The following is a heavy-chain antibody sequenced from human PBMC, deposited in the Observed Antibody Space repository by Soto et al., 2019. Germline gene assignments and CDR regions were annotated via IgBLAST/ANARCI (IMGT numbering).Heavy chain of an antibody. CDR2: IIPIFGTA. D-gene: IGHD3-3*01. CDR1: GGTFSSYA. Sequence: SVKVSCKASGGTFSSYAISWVRQAPGQGLEWMGGIIPIFGTANYAQRFQGRVTITADESTSTAYMELSSLRSEDTAVYYCARVKYLLEWSLDAFDIWGQGTMVTVSS. J-gene: IGHJ3*02. CDR3: ARVKYLLEWSLDAFDI. V-gene: IGHV1-69*13.